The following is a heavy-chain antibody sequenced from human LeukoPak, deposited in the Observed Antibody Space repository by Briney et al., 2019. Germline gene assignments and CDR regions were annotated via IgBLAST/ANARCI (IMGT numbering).Heavy chain of an antibody. Sequence: SETLSLTCTVSGDSITITNYYWGWIRQPPGKGLEWIGSIHYSGSTYYNPSLKSRVTISVDTSKNQFSLKLSSVTAADTAVYYCARVGGGGDCYDYWGQGTLVTVSS. CDR3: ARVGGGGDCYDY. V-gene: IGHV4-39*07. CDR2: IHYSGST. CDR1: GDSITITNYY. D-gene: IGHD2-21*01. J-gene: IGHJ4*02.